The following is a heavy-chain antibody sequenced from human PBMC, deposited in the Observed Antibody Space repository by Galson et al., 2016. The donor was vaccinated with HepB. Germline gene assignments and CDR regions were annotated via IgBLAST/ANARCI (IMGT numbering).Heavy chain of an antibody. Sequence: SCKASGYTFNTYNMHWVRQAPGQGLERMGIIEPSGGNTIYAQKFQDRITMTRDTSTSTAYMELISLRSEDTAVYYCARELDHSFYFDYWGQGTLLTVSS. CDR1: GYTFNTYN. J-gene: IGHJ4*02. D-gene: IGHD1-14*01. CDR2: IEPSGGNT. V-gene: IGHV1-46*02. CDR3: ARELDHSFYFDY.